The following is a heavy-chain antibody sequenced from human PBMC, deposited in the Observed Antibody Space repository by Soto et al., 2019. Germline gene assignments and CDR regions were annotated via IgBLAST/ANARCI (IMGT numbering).Heavy chain of an antibody. D-gene: IGHD6-19*01. J-gene: IGHJ4*02. CDR2: IYPGDSDT. CDR1: GYSFTTYW. Sequence: GESLNISCKGSGYSFTTYWIGWVRQMPGKGLEWMGIIYPGDSDTRYSPSFRGQVTISVDKSISTAYLQWSSLKASDTAMYYCARRAYSSGYFDNWGQGTPVTVSS. V-gene: IGHV5-51*01. CDR3: ARRAYSSGYFDN.